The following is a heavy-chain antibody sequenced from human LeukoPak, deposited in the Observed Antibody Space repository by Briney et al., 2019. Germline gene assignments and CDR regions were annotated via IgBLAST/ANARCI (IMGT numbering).Heavy chain of an antibody. J-gene: IGHJ4*02. Sequence: GASVKVSCKASGGTFSSYAISWVRQAPGQGLEWMGRIIPILGIANYAQKFQGRVTITADESTSTAYMELSSLRSEDTAVYYCARVGYDYVWGSPFDYWGQGTLVTVSS. CDR2: IIPILGIA. CDR1: GGTFSSYA. D-gene: IGHD3-16*01. V-gene: IGHV1-69*04. CDR3: ARVGYDYVWGSPFDY.